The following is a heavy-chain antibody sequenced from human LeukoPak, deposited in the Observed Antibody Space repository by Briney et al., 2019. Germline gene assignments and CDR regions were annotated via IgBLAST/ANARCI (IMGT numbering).Heavy chain of an antibody. J-gene: IGHJ4*02. CDR1: GFTFSGSG. D-gene: IGHD3-10*01. CDR2: IKQDGSEK. Sequence: GGSLRLSCAASGFTFSGSGMSWVRQAPGKGLEWVANIKQDGSEKYYVDSVKGQFTISRDNAKNSLYLQMNSLRVEDTAVYYCARLLSSGSYPHYFDYWGQGTLVTVSS. CDR3: ARLLSSGSYPHYFDY. V-gene: IGHV3-7*01.